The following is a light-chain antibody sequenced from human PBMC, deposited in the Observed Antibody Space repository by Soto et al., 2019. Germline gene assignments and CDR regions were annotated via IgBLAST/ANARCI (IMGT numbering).Light chain of an antibody. J-gene: IGKJ5*01. Sequence: EIVLTQSPATLSLSPGERAALSCRASQSVSSKLAWYRQRPGQAPRLLIYDASNRATGIPARFSGSGSGTDFTLTISSLEPEDFAVYCCQQRSNWPPITFGQGTRLEIK. CDR1: QSVSSK. V-gene: IGKV3-11*01. CDR3: QQRSNWPPIT. CDR2: DAS.